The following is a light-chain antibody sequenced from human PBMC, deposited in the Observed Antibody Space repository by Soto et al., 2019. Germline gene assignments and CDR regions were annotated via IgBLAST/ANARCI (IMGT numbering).Light chain of an antibody. CDR2: EST. CDR3: SSYTSGSTLVV. J-gene: IGLJ2*01. CDR1: SSDVGGYNY. Sequence: QSALTQPRSVSGSPGQSVTISCTGTSSDVGGYNYVSWYQQHPGEAPKLIIYESTNRPSGVSNRFSGSKSDNTASLTISGLQTEDEADYYCSSYTSGSTLVVFGGGTKLTVL. V-gene: IGLV2-14*01.